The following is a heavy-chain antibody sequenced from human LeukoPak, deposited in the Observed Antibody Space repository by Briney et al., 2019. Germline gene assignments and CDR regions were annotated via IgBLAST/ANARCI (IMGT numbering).Heavy chain of an antibody. J-gene: IGHJ3*02. CDR1: GFTFDDYA. CDR3: ARDKPDAFDI. V-gene: IGHV3-23*01. Sequence: PGGSLRLSCAASGFTFDDYAMHWVRQAPGKGLEWVSAISGSGGSTYYADSVKGRFTISRDNSKNTLYLQMNTLRAEDTAVYYCARDKPDAFDIWGQGTMVTVSS. CDR2: ISGSGGST.